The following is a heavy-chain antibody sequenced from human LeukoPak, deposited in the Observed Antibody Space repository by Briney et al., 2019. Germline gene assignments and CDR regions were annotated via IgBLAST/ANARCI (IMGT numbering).Heavy chain of an antibody. J-gene: IGHJ4*02. CDR2: IYYSGST. V-gene: IGHV4-59*01. D-gene: IGHD5-24*01. CDR1: GGSISSYY. CDR3: ARGRDNPLPLDC. Sequence: SETLSLTCTVSGGSISSYYWSWIRQPPGKGLEWIGYIYYSGSTNYNPSLKSRVTISVDTSKNQFSLKLSSVTAADTAVYYCARGRDNPLPLDCWGQGTLVTVSS.